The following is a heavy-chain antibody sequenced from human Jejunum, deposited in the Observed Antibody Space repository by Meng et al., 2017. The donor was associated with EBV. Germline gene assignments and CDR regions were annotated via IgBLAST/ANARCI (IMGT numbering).Heavy chain of an antibody. Sequence: QVQLVQSGSELREPXXXXEXSCKASGYIFTTYSMNWVRQAPGQGLEWTGYISYNTGNPSYAQGFTGRFVFSWDTSVNTAYLQISSLRAEDTAVYYCARDRRVGSYDYWGQGTLVTVSS. J-gene: IGHJ4*02. CDR3: ARDRRVGSYDY. V-gene: IGHV7-4-1*02. CDR1: GYIFTTYS. CDR2: ISYNTGNP. D-gene: IGHD1-26*01.